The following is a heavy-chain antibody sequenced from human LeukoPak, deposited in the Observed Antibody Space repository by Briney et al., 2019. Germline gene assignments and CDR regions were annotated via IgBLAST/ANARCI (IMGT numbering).Heavy chain of an antibody. D-gene: IGHD2-2*01. CDR3: AREDCSSTSCYASSNDY. CDR1: GFTFSSYA. Sequence: GGSLRLSCAASGFTFSSYAMHWVRQAPGKGLEWVAVISYDGSNKYYADSVKGRFTISRDNSKNTLYLQMNSLRAEDTAVYYCAREDCSSTSCYASSNDYWGQGTLVTVSS. CDR2: ISYDGSNK. J-gene: IGHJ4*02. V-gene: IGHV3-30*04.